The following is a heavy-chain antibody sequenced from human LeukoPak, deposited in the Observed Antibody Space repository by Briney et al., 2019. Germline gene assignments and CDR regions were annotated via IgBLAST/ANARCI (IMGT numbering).Heavy chain of an antibody. Sequence: PGGSLRLSCAASGFTFSSYSMNWVRQAPGKGLEWVSSISSSSSYIYYADSVKGRFTISRDNAKYSLYLQMNSLRAEDTAVYYCARNPYYYDSSGHFDCWGQGTLVTVSS. CDR2: ISSSSSYI. CDR1: GFTFSSYS. V-gene: IGHV3-21*01. D-gene: IGHD3-22*01. J-gene: IGHJ4*02. CDR3: ARNPYYYDSSGHFDC.